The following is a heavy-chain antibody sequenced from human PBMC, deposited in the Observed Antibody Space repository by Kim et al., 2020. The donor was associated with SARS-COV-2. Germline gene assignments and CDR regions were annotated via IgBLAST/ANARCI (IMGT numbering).Heavy chain of an antibody. Sequence: ASVKVSCTASGYTFTSYAMHWVRQAPGQRLEWMGWINAGNCNTKYSQKFQGRVTITRDTSANTAYMELTSLRFEDTAVYYCARGASGSSLGGDWGQGTLVTVSS. CDR2: INAGNCNT. J-gene: IGHJ4*02. V-gene: IGHV1-3*01. D-gene: IGHD3-10*01. CDR3: ARGASGSSLGGD. CDR1: GYTFTSYA.